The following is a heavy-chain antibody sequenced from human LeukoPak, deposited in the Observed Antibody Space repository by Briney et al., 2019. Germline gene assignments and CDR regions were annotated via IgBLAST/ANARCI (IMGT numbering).Heavy chain of an antibody. Sequence: GGSLRLSCAASGFTFSSYWMSWVRQAPGKGLEWVANIKQDGSEEEYVDSVKGRFTISRDNAKNSLFLQMNTLRAEDTAAYYCARDPYSSTWSYGMDVWGQGTTVTVSS. CDR2: IKQDGSEE. D-gene: IGHD6-6*01. CDR1: GFTFSSYW. J-gene: IGHJ6*02. CDR3: ARDPYSSTWSYGMDV. V-gene: IGHV3-7*05.